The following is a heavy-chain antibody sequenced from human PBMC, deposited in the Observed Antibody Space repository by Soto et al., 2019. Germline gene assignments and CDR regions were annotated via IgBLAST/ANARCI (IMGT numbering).Heavy chain of an antibody. CDR1: GGTLSDYA. CDR2: ISAYNGNT. Sequence: GASVKVSCKASGGTLSDYAFSWVRQAPGQGLEWMGWISAYNGNTNYAQKLQGRVTMTTDTSTSTAYMELRSLRSDDTAVYYCARDPGIAAAGRAFDIWGQGTMVTVSS. D-gene: IGHD6-13*01. CDR3: ARDPGIAAAGRAFDI. J-gene: IGHJ3*02. V-gene: IGHV1-18*01.